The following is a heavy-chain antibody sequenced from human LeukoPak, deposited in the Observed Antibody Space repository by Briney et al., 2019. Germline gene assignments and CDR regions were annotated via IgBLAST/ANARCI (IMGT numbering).Heavy chain of an antibody. J-gene: IGHJ5*02. CDR1: GASISSYY. CDR3: AKDWELGS. V-gene: IGHV4-59*01. D-gene: IGHD1-26*01. Sequence: PSETLSLTCSVSGASISSYYWNWIRQPPGKGLEWIGNIYIRGSTNYNPSPKSRVTISLDTSKDQFSLKLTSVTAADTAFYYCAKDWELGSWGQGTLVTVSS. CDR2: IYIRGST.